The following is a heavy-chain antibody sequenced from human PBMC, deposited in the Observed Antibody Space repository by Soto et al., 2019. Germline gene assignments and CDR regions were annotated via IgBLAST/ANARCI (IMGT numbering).Heavy chain of an antibody. J-gene: IGHJ6*02. CDR1: GFTFSSYW. CDR3: ARHGSGSYYGYYYYYYGMDV. V-gene: IGHV3-7*03. D-gene: IGHD3-10*01. Sequence: PGGSLRLSCAASGFTFSSYWMSWVRQAPGKGLEWVANIKQDGSEKYYVDSVKGRFTISRDNAKNSLYLQMNSLRAEDTAVYCCARHGSGSYYGYYYYYYGMDVWGQGTTVTVSS. CDR2: IKQDGSEK.